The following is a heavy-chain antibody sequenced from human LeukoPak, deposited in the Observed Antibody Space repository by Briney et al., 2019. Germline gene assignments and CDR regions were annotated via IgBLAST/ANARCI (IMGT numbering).Heavy chain of an antibody. V-gene: IGHV3-53*01. CDR2: IYSGGST. J-gene: IGHJ4*02. D-gene: IGHD5-24*01. CDR3: AKDKGERWLQFHYFDY. CDR1: GFTVSTNY. Sequence: GGSLRLSCAASGFTVSTNYMSWVRQAPGKGLEWVSVIYSGGSTYYADSVKGRFTISRDNSKNTLYLQMNSLRAEDTAVYYCAKDKGERWLQFHYFDYWGQGTLVTVSS.